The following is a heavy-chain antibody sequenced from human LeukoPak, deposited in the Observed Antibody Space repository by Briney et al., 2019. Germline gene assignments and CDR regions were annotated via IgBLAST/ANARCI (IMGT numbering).Heavy chain of an antibody. CDR2: TYYRSQWFT. Sequence: SQTLSLTCAISGESVSSNTASWTWIRQSPSRGLEWLGKTYYRSQWFTHYAVSVKSRIIINPDTSKNQVSLQLNSLTPEDTAVYYCERVDDRSSYYFDSWGRGTLVTVSS. D-gene: IGHD3-22*01. J-gene: IGHJ4*02. CDR3: ERVDDRSSYYFDS. V-gene: IGHV6-1*01. CDR1: GESVSSNTAS.